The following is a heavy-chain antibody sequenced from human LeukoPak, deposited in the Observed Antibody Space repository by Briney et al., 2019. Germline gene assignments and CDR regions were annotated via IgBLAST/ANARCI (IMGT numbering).Heavy chain of an antibody. CDR2: ISGSGGST. Sequence: GGSLRLSCAASGFTFSSYAMSWVRQAPGKGLEWVSAISGSGGSTYYADSVKGRFTISRDNSKNTLYLQMNSLRAEDTAVYYCARGGEMATIRGVYFDYWGQGTLVTVSS. CDR1: GFTFSSYA. V-gene: IGHV3-23*01. D-gene: IGHD5-24*01. J-gene: IGHJ4*02. CDR3: ARGGEMATIRGVYFDY.